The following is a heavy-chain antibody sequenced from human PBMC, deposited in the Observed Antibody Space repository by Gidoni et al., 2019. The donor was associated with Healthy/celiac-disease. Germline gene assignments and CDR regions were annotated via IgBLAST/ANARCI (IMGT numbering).Heavy chain of an antibody. V-gene: IGHV3-21*01. CDR2: ISSSSSYI. CDR3: ARDDGGWEVGDYYYYGMDV. D-gene: IGHD6-19*01. J-gene: IGHJ6*02. Sequence: EVQLVESGGGLVKPGGSLRLSCAASGFTFSSYSMNWVRQAPGKGLEWVSSISSSSSYIYYADSVKGRFTISRDNAKNSLYLQMNSLRAEDTAVYYCARDDGGWEVGDYYYYGMDVWGQGTTVTVSS. CDR1: GFTFSSYS.